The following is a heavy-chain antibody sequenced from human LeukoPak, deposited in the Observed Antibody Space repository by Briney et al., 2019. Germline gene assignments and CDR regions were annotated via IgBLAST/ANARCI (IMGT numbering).Heavy chain of an antibody. D-gene: IGHD6-19*01. CDR1: GFSFRSYG. CDR2: ISYDGSNK. V-gene: IGHV3-30*18. Sequence: GRSLRLSCAASGFSFRSYGMHWVRQAPGKGLEWVAVISYDGSNKYYADSVKGRFTISRDNSKNTLYLQMNSLRAEDTAVYYCAKEGLWYSSGWYSRYFDYWGQVTLVTVSS. CDR3: AKEGLWYSSGWYSRYFDY. J-gene: IGHJ4*02.